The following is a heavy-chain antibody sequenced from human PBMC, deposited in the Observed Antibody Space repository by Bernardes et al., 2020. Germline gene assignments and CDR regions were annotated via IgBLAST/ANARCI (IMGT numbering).Heavy chain of an antibody. V-gene: IGHV4-39*01. CDR1: GGSISSISYY. CDR3: ARQIGGSYLGAFDY. Sequence: SETLSLTCTVSGGSISSISYYWGWLLQPPGKGLEWIGSIYYSGSTYYNPSLKSRVTISVDTSKNQFSLKLSSVTAADTAVYYCARQIGGSYLGAFDYWGQGTLVTVSS. J-gene: IGHJ4*02. CDR2: IYYSGST. D-gene: IGHD1-26*01.